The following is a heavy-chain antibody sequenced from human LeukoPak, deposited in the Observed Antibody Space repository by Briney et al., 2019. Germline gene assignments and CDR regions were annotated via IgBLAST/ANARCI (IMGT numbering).Heavy chain of an antibody. Sequence: GGSLRLSCAASGFTFSSYAISWVRQAPGQGLEWMGGIIPIFGTANYAQKFQGRVAITADKSTSTAYMELSSLGSEDTAVYYCARGRRWLQLLAQDYYFDYWGQGTLVTVSS. CDR3: ARGRRWLQLLAQDYYFDY. V-gene: IGHV1-69*06. J-gene: IGHJ4*02. D-gene: IGHD5-24*01. CDR2: IIPIFGTA. CDR1: GFTFSSYA.